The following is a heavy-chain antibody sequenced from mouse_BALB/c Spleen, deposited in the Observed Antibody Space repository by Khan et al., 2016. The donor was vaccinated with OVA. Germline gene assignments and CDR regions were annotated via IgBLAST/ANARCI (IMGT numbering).Heavy chain of an antibody. Sequence: EVQGVESGGDVVKPGGSLKLSCAASGFTFSTYGMSWVRQTPDKRLEWVATVSTGGHYTYYPDTVKGRFTISRDNAKNTLYLQMSSLKSEATAMFYCARLAYYYDSGGFAYWGQGTLVTVSA. CDR3: ARLAYYYDSGGFAY. J-gene: IGHJ3*01. CDR2: VSTGGHYT. D-gene: IGHD1-1*01. V-gene: IGHV5-6*01. CDR1: GFTFSTYG.